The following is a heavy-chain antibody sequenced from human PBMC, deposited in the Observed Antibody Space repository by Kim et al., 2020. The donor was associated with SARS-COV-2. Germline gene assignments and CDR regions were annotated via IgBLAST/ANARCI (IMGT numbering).Heavy chain of an antibody. Sequence: GGSLRLSCAASGFTFSSYEMNWVRQAPGKGLEWVSYISSSGSTIYYADSVKGRFTISRDNAKNSLYLQMNSLRAEDTAVYYCARDMVRGVIARGAFDIWGQGTMVTVSS. CDR3: ARDMVRGVIARGAFDI. J-gene: IGHJ3*02. CDR1: GFTFSSYE. D-gene: IGHD3-10*01. V-gene: IGHV3-48*03. CDR2: ISSSGSTI.